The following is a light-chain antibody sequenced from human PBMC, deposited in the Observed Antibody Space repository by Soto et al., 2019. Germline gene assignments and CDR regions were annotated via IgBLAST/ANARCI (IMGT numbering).Light chain of an antibody. J-gene: IGLJ1*01. CDR1: SSDVGGYNY. V-gene: IGLV2-14*01. Sequence: QSALTQPASVSASPGQSITISCTGTSSDVGGYNYVSWYQQHPGKAPKLMIYEVSTRPSGVSNRFSGSKSGNTASLTISGLQAEDEADYYCSSYTSSSTLVFGTGTKLTVL. CDR3: SSYTSSSTLV. CDR2: EVS.